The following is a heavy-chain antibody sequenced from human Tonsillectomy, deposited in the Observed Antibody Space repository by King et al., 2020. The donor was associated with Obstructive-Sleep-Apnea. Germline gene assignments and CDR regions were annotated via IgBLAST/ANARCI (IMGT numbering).Heavy chain of an antibody. CDR3: AKDXXWXVXXDFDY. D-gene: IGHD2-15*01. V-gene: IGHV3-23*04. CDR2: ISGSXGST. CDR1: GFTFSSYA. Sequence: EVQLVESGGGLVQPGGSLXLSCAASGFTFSSYAMSWVRQAPGKGLEWVSAISGSXGSTYYADSVTGRFTISRDNSKNTLYLQMNSLSAEDTAVYSCAKDXXWXVXXDFDYWGXXTLVXVSS. J-gene: IGHJ4*02.